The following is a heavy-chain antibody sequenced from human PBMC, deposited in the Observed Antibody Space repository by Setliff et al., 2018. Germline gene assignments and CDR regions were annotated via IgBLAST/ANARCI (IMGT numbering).Heavy chain of an antibody. CDR1: GESFSNNY. V-gene: IGHV4-34*01. Sequence: PSETLSLTCSVSGESFSNNYWSWIRQTPGKGLEWIGESNHGGSTTYHPSLKSRLTMSVDTSKNQFSLKLAAVTAADTAVYYCSRESRSTWYRRDFWGQGTLVTVSS. D-gene: IGHD6-13*01. J-gene: IGHJ4*02. CDR2: SNHGGST. CDR3: SRESRSTWYRRDF.